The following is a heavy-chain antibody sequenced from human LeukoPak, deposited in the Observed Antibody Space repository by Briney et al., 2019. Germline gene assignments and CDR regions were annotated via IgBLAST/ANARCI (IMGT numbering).Heavy chain of an antibody. CDR1: GGSFSGYY. CDR2: INHSGST. V-gene: IGHV4-34*01. CDR3: ARHLRYCSSTSCYRAKNWFDP. D-gene: IGHD2-2*01. J-gene: IGHJ5*02. Sequence: SETLSLTCAVYGGSFSGYYWSWIRQPPGKGLEWIGEINHSGSTNYNPSLKSRVTISVDTSKNQFSLKLSSVTAADTAVYYCARHLRYCSSTSCYRAKNWFDPWGQGTLVTVSS.